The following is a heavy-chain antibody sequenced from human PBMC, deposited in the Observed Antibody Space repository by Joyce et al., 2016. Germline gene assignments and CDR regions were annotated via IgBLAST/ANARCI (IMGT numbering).Heavy chain of an antibody. Sequence: EVQLVESGGGLVQPGGSLRLSCAASGFSFSVYWIHWVRQAPGKGLVGGRRINAEGSSKRFADSVKGRFTISRANAKNTRYLQMNSLRAEDTAVYYCVRGISARPGGPNWFDPWGQGTLVTVSS. CDR1: GFSFSVYW. V-gene: IGHV3-74*01. J-gene: IGHJ5*02. CDR3: VRGISARPGGPNWFDP. D-gene: IGHD6-6*01. CDR2: INAEGSSK.